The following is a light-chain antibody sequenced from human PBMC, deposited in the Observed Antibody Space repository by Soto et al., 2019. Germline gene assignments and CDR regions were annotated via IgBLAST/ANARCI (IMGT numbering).Light chain of an antibody. V-gene: IGKV1-39*01. CDR3: QQSYSTPWT. Sequence: IQLTQSPSTLSASVGDRVTISCRASQGISSNLNWYQQRPGKAPNLLIYTASSLQSGVPSRFSGSGSGTDFTLTISSLQPEDSATYYCQQSYSTPWTFGQGTKVDIK. CDR1: QGISSN. CDR2: TAS. J-gene: IGKJ1*01.